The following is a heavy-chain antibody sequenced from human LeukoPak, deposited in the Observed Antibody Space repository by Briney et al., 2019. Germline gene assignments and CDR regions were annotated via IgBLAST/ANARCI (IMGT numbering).Heavy chain of an antibody. CDR2: ISASGGTT. Sequence: GGSLRLSCAASGFTFSSYAMSWVRQAPGKGLEWVSTISASGGTTYYADSVKGRFTISRDHSKNMLHLQMNSLRVEDTAIYSCAKGPQLYSGYHPAYRGQGTLVTVSS. CDR1: GFTFSSYA. D-gene: IGHD5-12*01. V-gene: IGHV3-23*01. J-gene: IGHJ4*02. CDR3: AKGPQLYSGYHPAY.